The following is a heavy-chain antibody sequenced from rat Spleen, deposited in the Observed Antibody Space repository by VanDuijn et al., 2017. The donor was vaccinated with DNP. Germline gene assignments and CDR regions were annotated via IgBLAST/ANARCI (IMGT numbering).Heavy chain of an antibody. CDR3: ATHDNWA. J-gene: IGHJ4*01. CDR1: GFTLSNYG. D-gene: IGHD3-6*01. V-gene: IGHV5-19*01. CDR2: ISPSGGST. Sequence: EVKLVESGGGLVQPGRSLKLSCAASGFTLSNYGMHWIRQAPTKGLEWVASISPSGGSTYYRDSVKGRFTVFRDNAKSTLYLQMDSLRSEDTATYYCATHDNWAWGQGTSVTVSS.